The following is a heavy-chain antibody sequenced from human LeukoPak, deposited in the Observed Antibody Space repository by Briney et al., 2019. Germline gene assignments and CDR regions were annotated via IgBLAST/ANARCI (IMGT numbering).Heavy chain of an antibody. D-gene: IGHD2-2*01. V-gene: IGHV1-2*02. CDR1: GYTFTGYY. J-gene: IGHJ5*02. Sequence: ASVKVSCKASGYTFTGYYMHWVRQAPGQGLEWMGWINPNSGGTNYAQKFQGRVTMTRDTSISTAYMELSRLRSDDTAVYYCARPVVPAASNHNWFDPWGQGTLVTVSS. CDR2: INPNSGGT. CDR3: ARPVVPAASNHNWFDP.